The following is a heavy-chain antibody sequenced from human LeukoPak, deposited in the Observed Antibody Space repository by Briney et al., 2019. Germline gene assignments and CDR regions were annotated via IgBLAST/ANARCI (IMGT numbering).Heavy chain of an antibody. J-gene: IGHJ3*02. Sequence: SETLSLTCAVYGGSFSGYYWSWLRQPPGKGLEWIGEINHSGSTNYNPSLKSRVTISVDTSKNQFTLKLSSVTAADTAVYYCARRKISYAFDIWGQGTMVTVSS. V-gene: IGHV4-34*01. D-gene: IGHD3-10*01. CDR1: GGSFSGYY. CDR2: INHSGST. CDR3: ARRKISYAFDI.